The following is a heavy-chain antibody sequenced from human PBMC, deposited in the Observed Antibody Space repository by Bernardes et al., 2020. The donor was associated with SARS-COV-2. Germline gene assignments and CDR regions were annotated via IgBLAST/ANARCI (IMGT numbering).Heavy chain of an antibody. CDR3: ASSHCSSTSCYELFDY. CDR2: IIPILGIA. J-gene: IGHJ4*02. D-gene: IGHD2-2*01. V-gene: IGHV1-69*04. CDR1: GGTFSSYA. Sequence: SVKVSCKASGGTFSSYAISWVRQAPGQGLEWMGRIIPILGIANYAQKFQGRVTITADKSTSTAYMELSSLRSEDTAVYYCASSHCSSTSCYELFDYWGQGTLVTVSS.